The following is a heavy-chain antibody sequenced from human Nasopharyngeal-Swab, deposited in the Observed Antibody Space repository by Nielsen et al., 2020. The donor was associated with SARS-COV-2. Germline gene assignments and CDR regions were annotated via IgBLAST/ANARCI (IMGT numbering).Heavy chain of an antibody. CDR1: GFTFSSYA. CDR3: ARDESPRLRWLDY. Sequence: GESLKISCAASGFTFSSYAMHWVRRAPGKGPEWVAVISYDGSNKYYADSVKGRFTISRDNSKNTLYLQMNSLRAEDTAVYYCARDESPRLRWLDYWGQGTLVTVSS. V-gene: IGHV3-30*04. J-gene: IGHJ4*02. CDR2: ISYDGSNK. D-gene: IGHD4-23*01.